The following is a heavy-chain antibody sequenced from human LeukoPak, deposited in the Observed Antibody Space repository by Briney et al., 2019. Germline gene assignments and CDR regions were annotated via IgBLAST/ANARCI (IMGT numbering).Heavy chain of an antibody. D-gene: IGHD3-16*01. J-gene: IGHJ5*02. CDR2: IEKDGREK. CDR3: VRDGGTDWYDP. CDR1: GFTISHYW. Sequence: TGGSLRLSCVASGFTISHYWMTWVRQAPGKGLEWVANIEKDGREKTYVDSVKGRFTISRDNAKNSIFLQMNSLGVEDMATYYCVRDGGTDWYDPWGQGTLASVPS. V-gene: IGHV3-7*01.